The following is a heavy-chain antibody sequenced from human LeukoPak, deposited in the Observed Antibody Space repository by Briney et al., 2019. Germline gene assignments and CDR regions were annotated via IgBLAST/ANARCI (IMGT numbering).Heavy chain of an antibody. D-gene: IGHD3-16*01. Sequence: GGSLRLSCAASGFSFNSDWMDWVRQAPGKGLEWVANIKHDESEKNYLDSVKSRFTISRDNAQNSLYLQMNGLRVEDTAVYYCTRRLDDWGQGTLVTVSS. CDR1: GFSFNSDW. CDR2: IKHDESEK. V-gene: IGHV3-7*01. J-gene: IGHJ4*02. CDR3: TRRLDD.